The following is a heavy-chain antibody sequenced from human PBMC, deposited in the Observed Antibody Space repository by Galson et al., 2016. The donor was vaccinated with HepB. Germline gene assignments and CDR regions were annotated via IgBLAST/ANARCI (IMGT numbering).Heavy chain of an antibody. CDR2: INWDGGAT. V-gene: IGHV3-20*04. D-gene: IGHD3-3*01. Sequence: SLRLSCAVSGFTFDDYAMSWVRRAPGKGLEWVAGINWDGGATGYAKSVKGRFTISRDNARNSLTLQMNSLSFEDTAFYYCARDRKTPGLTTDFDSWGQGTLVTVSP. CDR3: ARDRKTPGLTTDFDS. J-gene: IGHJ5*01. CDR1: GFTFDDYA.